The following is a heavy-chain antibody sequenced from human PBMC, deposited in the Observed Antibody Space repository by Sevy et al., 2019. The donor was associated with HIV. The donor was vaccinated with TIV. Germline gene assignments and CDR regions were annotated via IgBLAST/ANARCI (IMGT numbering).Heavy chain of an antibody. V-gene: IGHV3-21*01. Sequence: GGSPRLSCAASGFTFSSYSMNWVRQAPGKGLEWVSSISSSSSYIYYADSVKGRFTISRDNAKNSLYLQMNSLRAEDTAVYYCARVLLGDYYYYYMDVWGKGTTVTVSS. J-gene: IGHJ6*03. CDR3: ARVLLGDYYYYYMDV. CDR2: ISSSSSYI. D-gene: IGHD2-21*01. CDR1: GFTFSSYS.